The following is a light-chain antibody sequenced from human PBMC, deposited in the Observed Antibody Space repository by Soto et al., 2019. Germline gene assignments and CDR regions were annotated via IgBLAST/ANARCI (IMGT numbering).Light chain of an antibody. V-gene: IGLV2-11*01. Sequence: QSALTQPRSVSGSPGQSVTISCTGTSSDIGGYNYVSWYQQYPGKAPKLMIYDVNKRPSGVPDRFSGSKSGNTASLTICGLQPEDEADYYCCSYAGSYTYVFATGTKLTVL. CDR1: SSDIGGYNY. CDR3: CSYAGSYTYV. CDR2: DVN. J-gene: IGLJ1*01.